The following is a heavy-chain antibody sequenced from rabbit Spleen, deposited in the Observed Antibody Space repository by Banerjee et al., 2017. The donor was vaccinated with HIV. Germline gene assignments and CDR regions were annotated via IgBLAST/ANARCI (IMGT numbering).Heavy chain of an antibody. CDR1: GFSFSANSY. J-gene: IGHJ6*01. V-gene: IGHV1S45*01. CDR2: IDAGSSGFS. Sequence: QEQLVESGGGLVKPGTSLTLICTASGFSFSANSYMCWVRQAPGKGLEWVVCIDAGSSGFSYFASWAKGRFTIAITSSTTVTLQMTSLTAADTATYFCARDTGSSFSSYGMDLWGPGTLVTVS. CDR3: ARDTGSSFSSYGMDL. D-gene: IGHD8-1*01.